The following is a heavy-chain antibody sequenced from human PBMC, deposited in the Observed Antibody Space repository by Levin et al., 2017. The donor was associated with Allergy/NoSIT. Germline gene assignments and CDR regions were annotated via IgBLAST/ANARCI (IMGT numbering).Heavy chain of an antibody. CDR2: INHSGST. CDR1: GGSFSGYY. V-gene: IGHV4-34*01. CDR3: ARGLGRIAARGVAWFDP. D-gene: IGHD6-6*01. J-gene: IGHJ5*02. Sequence: SETLSLTCAVYGGSFSGYYWSWIRQPPGKGLEWIGEINHSGSTNYNPSLKSRVTISVDTSKNQFSLKLSSVTAADTAVYYCARGLGRIAARGVAWFDPWGQGTLVTVSS.